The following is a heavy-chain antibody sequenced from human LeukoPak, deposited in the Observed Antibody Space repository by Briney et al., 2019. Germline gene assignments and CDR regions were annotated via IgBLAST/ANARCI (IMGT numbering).Heavy chain of an antibody. J-gene: IGHJ4*02. Sequence: GESLKISCKASGYSFTTYWIAWVRQMPGKGLECIGVIYPGDSDTRYSPSFQGQVTISADKSVSTAYLQWSRRKASDSAMYYCAWLTYYDNSGYLWGQGPLVSVPS. D-gene: IGHD3-22*01. CDR3: AWLTYYDNSGYL. V-gene: IGHV5-51*01. CDR2: IYPGDSDT. CDR1: GYSFTTYW.